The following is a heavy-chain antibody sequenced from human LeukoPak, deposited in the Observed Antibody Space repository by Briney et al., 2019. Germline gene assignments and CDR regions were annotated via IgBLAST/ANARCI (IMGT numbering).Heavy chain of an antibody. CDR1: GFTFSSYG. J-gene: IGHJ4*02. D-gene: IGHD3-22*01. CDR3: ANDYYDSSGALNY. V-gene: IGHV3-30*18. CDR2: ISYDGSNK. Sequence: GGSLRLSCAASGFTFSSYGMHWVRQAPGKGLEWVAVISYDGSNKYYADSVKGRFTISRDNSKNTLYLQMNSLRAEDTAVYYCANDYYDSSGALNYWGQGTLVTVSS.